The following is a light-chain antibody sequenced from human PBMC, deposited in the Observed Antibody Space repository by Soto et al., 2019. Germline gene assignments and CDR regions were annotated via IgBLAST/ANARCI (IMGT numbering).Light chain of an antibody. V-gene: IGKV1-5*01. CDR2: DAS. CDR1: QSISSW. CDR3: QQYHSFPVT. J-gene: IGKJ1*01. Sequence: DIQMTQSPSTLSASVGDRVTITCRASQSISSWLAWYQQKPGKAPKLLIYDASSLESGVPSRFSGSGSGTEFTHTISSLQPDDFATYYCQQYHSFPVTFGQGTKVDIK.